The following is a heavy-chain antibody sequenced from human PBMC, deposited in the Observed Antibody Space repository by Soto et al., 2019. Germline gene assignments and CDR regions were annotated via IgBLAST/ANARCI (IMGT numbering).Heavy chain of an antibody. CDR2: ISVSGDSA. CDR3: ATRHLSYCSGGTCNPFDF. CDR1: GFTFNTYA. Sequence: EVQLLESGGGLVQPGGSLRLSCAASGFTFNTYAMNWVRQAPGKGLEWVSTISVSGDSAYFADSVRGRFTISRDNSKNTVYLQMNSLRADDTAMYYCATRHLSYCSGGTCNPFDFWGQGTLVTVSS. V-gene: IGHV3-23*01. D-gene: IGHD2-15*01. J-gene: IGHJ4*02.